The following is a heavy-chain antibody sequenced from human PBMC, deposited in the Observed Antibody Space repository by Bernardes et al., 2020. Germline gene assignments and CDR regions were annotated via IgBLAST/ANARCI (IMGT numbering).Heavy chain of an antibody. CDR3: ARGLCSGGSCSPAGNWFDP. J-gene: IGHJ5*02. CDR2: INHSGSI. CDR1: GGSFSGYY. V-gene: IGHV4-34*01. Sequence: SETLSLTCAVYGGSFSGYYWSWIRQPPGKGLEWIGEINHSGSINYNPSLKSRVTISVDTSKNQFSLKLSSVTAADTAVYYCARGLCSGGSCSPAGNWFDPWGQGTLVTVSS. D-gene: IGHD2-15*01.